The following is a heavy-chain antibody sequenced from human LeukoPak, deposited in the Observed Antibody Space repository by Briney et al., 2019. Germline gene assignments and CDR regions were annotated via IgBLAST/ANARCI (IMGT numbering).Heavy chain of an antibody. CDR3: ASRRTAMVRSIDY. CDR1: GVSFTGDY. CDR2: INHSGST. D-gene: IGHD5-18*01. J-gene: IGHJ4*02. V-gene: IGHV4-34*01. Sequence: SETLSLTCAVYGVSFTGDYRSWIRQPPGKGLEWLGEINHSGSTNYNPSLKSRVTISVDTSKNQFSLKPSSVTAADTAVYYCASRRTAMVRSIDYWGQGTLVTVSS.